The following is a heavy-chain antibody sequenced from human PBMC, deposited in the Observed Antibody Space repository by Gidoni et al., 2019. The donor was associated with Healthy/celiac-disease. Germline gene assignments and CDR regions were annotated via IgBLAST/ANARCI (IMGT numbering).Heavy chain of an antibody. CDR3: ASYIVVVPAAIRGMGYYFDY. CDR2: IYYRGST. J-gene: IGHJ4*02. CDR1: GVAIRSRDYY. Sequence: QVQLQESGPGLVKPSQTLSLTCTVSGVAIRSRDYYWSWIRQPPGKGLEWIGYIYYRGSTYYNPSLKSRVTISVDTSKNQFSLKRSAVMAADTAVYYCASYIVVVPAAIRGMGYYFDYWGQGTLVTVSS. V-gene: IGHV4-30-4*01. D-gene: IGHD2-2*02.